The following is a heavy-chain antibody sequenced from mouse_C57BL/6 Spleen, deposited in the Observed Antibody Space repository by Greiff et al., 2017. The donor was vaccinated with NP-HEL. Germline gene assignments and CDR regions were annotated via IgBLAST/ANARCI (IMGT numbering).Heavy chain of an antibody. J-gene: IGHJ3*01. CDR2: IDPSDSET. V-gene: IGHV1-52*01. CDR1: GYTFTSYW. Sequence: QVQLKQPGAELVRPGSSVKLSCKASGYTFTSYWMHWVKQRPIQGLEWIGNIDPSDSETHYNQKFKDKATLTVDKSSSTAYMQLSSLTSEDSAVYYCAREAYDYGSSWFAYWGQGTLVTVSA. CDR3: AREAYDYGSSWFAY. D-gene: IGHD2-4*01.